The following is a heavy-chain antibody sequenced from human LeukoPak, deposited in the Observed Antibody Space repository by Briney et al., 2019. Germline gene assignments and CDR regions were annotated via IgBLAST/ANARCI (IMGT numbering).Heavy chain of an antibody. V-gene: IGHV4-61*01. D-gene: IGHD6-19*01. CDR3: ARDRYRLYSSGWTGRGFDY. Sequence: SETLSLTCTVSGYSIRSGYYWSWIRQPPGKGLEWIGYIYYSGSTNYNPSLKSRVTISVDTSKNQFSLKLSSVTAADTAVYYCARDRYRLYSSGWTGRGFDYWGQGTLVTVSS. CDR1: GYSIRSGYY. CDR2: IYYSGST. J-gene: IGHJ4*02.